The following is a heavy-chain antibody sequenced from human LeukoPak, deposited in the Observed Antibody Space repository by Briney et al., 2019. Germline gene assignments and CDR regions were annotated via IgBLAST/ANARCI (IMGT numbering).Heavy chain of an antibody. CDR2: ISYDGSNK. J-gene: IGHJ6*02. CDR3: ARDDKWAWDFWSGSDYYYYGMDV. Sequence: PGRSLRLSCAASGFTFSSYAMHSVRQAPGTGLEWVAVISYDGSNKYYADSVKGRFTISRDNSKNTLYLQMNSLRAEDTAVYYCARDDKWAWDFWSGSDYYYYGMDVWGQGTTVTVSS. D-gene: IGHD3-3*01. V-gene: IGHV3-30-3*01. CDR1: GFTFSSYA.